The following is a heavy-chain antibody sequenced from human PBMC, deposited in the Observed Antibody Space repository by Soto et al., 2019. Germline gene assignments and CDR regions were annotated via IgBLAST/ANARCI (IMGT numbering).Heavy chain of an antibody. CDR2: ISGQIAKT. D-gene: IGHD1-26*01. CDR1: GYSFHNFG. Sequence: QVQLVQSGPEVKKPGASVKVSCKASGYSFHNFGIIWVRQAPVQGLEWMGWISGQIAKTNYAQKFQDKVTMPTDTSTSTASMELNTLTSDGTAMYYCARGPPSGSVSLTPRYGGQGTLVTVSS. J-gene: IGHJ4*02. CDR3: ARGPPSGSVSLTPRY. V-gene: IGHV1-18*04.